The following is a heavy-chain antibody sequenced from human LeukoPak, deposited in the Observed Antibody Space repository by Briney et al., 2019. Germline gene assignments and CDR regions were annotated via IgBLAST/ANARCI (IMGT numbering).Heavy chain of an antibody. CDR2: ISGGGATS. Sequence: GGSLRLSCAASGFTFNPAAMSWVRQAPGKGLEWVSAISGGGATSYYADSVEGRFTISRDNSKNTLHLQMNSLRAEDTAIYYCAKDGSSGIAATADAFDIWGQGTMVTVSS. D-gene: IGHD6-13*01. CDR3: AKDGSSGIAATADAFDI. CDR1: GFTFNPAA. J-gene: IGHJ3*02. V-gene: IGHV3-23*01.